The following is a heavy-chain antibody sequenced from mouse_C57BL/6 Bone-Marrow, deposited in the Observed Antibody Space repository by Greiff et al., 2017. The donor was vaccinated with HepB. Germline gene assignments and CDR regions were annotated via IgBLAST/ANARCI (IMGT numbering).Heavy chain of an antibody. J-gene: IGHJ3*01. Sequence: EVQLMESGGDLVKPGGSLKLSCAASGFTFSSYGMSWVRQTPDKRLEWVATISSGGSYAYYPDSVKGRFTISRDNAKNTLYLQMSSLKSEDTDKYYCERQEKLSESGGQGTLVTVSA. CDR1: GFTFSSYG. CDR3: ERQEKLSES. V-gene: IGHV5-6*01. CDR2: ISSGGSYA.